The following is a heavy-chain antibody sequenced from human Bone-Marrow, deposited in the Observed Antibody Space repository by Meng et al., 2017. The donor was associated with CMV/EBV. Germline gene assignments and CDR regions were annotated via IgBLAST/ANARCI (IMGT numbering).Heavy chain of an antibody. CDR2: MYPGGSET. CDR3: ARTMAEAGTGGFDY. V-gene: IGHV5-51*01. D-gene: IGHD6-19*01. Sequence: GESLKISCKGSGYSFTTYWIAWVRQMPGKGLEWMGIMYPGGSETTYSPSFHGQVTISVDKSISIAYLQWSSLKASDTAMYYCARTMAEAGTGGFDYWGQGTLVTVSS. J-gene: IGHJ4*02. CDR1: GYSFTTYW.